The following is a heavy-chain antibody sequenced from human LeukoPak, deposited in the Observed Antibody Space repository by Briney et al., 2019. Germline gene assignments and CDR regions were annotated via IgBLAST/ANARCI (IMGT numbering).Heavy chain of an antibody. CDR3: AKGGWNYYDSRGTNYFDY. CDR1: GYTFTSYG. D-gene: IGHD3-22*01. Sequence: ASVKVSCKASGYTFTSYGISWVRQAPGQGLEWMGWISAYNGNTNYAQKLQGRVTMTTDTSTSTAYMELRSLRSDDTAVYYCAKGGWNYYDSRGTNYFDYWGQGTLVTVSS. J-gene: IGHJ4*02. V-gene: IGHV1-18*01. CDR2: ISAYNGNT.